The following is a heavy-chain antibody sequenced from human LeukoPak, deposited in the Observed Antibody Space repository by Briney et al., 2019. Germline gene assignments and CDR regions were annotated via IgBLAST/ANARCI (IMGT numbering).Heavy chain of an antibody. CDR1: GFPYSSYS. J-gene: IGHJ4*02. CDR2: ISSSSSYI. V-gene: IGHV3-21*01. D-gene: IGHD6-13*01. CDR3: ARDLHSSSEGSQLY. Sequence: GGSQRLFCAASGFPYSSYSMNWVRQAPGKGLEWVSSISSSSSYIYYADSMKGRFTISRDNAKNSLYLQMNSLRAEDTAVYYCARDLHSSSEGSQLYGRQGTLVTVSS.